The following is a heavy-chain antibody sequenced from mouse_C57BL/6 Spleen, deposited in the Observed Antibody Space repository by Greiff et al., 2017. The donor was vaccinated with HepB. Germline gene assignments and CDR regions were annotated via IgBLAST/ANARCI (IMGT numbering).Heavy chain of an antibody. CDR3: ARGYDYDEVWFAY. CDR2: IDPEDGET. J-gene: IGHJ3*01. CDR1: GFNIKDYY. Sequence: EVKLVESGAELVKPGASVKLSCTASGFNIKDYYMHWVKQRTEQGLEWIGRIDPEDGETKYAPKFQGKATITADTSSNTAYLQLSSLTSEDTAVYYFARGYDYDEVWFAYWGQGTLVTVSA. D-gene: IGHD2-4*01. V-gene: IGHV14-2*01.